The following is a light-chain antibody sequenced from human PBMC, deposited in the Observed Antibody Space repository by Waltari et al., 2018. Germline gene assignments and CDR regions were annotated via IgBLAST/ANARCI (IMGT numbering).Light chain of an antibody. CDR2: DVS. CDR1: SSDVGGYNY. V-gene: IGLV2-14*03. CDR3: SSYTSSSTV. Sequence: QSALTQPASVSGSPGQSIPIPCTGTSSDVGGYNYVSWYQQHPGKAPNLMIYDVSNRPSGVSNRFSGSKSGNTASLTISGLQAEDEADYYCSSYTSSSTVFGGGTKLTVL. J-gene: IGLJ2*01.